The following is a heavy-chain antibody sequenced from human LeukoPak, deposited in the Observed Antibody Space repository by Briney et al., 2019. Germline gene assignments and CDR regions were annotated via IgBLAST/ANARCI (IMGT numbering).Heavy chain of an antibody. V-gene: IGHV4-4*07. CDR1: GGSISGYY. D-gene: IGHD2-15*01. Sequence: PSETLSLTCTVSGGSISGYYWSWIRQPAKKRLEWIGRIYSSGWSTNYNPSLKSRVTMSVDTSKNQFSLKLSSVTAADTAVYYCARDALGYCSGGSCYSEFDYWGQGTLVTVSS. J-gene: IGHJ4*02. CDR2: IYSSGWST. CDR3: ARDALGYCSGGSCYSEFDY.